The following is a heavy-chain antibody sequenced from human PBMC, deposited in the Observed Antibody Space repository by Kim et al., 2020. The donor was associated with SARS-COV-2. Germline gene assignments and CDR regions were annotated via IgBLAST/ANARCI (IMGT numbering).Heavy chain of an antibody. CDR3: ARGIQFDP. CDR1: GGSFSGYY. CDR2: INHSGST. J-gene: IGHJ5*02. D-gene: IGHD5-18*01. V-gene: IGHV4-34*01. Sequence: SETLSLTCAVYGGSFSGYYWSWIRQPPGKGLEWIGEINHSGSTNYNTSLKSRVTISVDTSKNQFSLKLSSVTAADTAVYYCARGIQFDPWGQGTLVTVSS.